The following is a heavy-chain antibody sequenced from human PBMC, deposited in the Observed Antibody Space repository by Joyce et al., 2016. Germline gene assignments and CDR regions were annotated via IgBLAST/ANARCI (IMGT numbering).Heavy chain of an antibody. J-gene: IGHJ6*02. Sequence: QVQLVQSGAEVQKPGASVNVSCKASGYTFTSYYMLWVRQAPGKGLEWMGWINPHSGITKYAQKFQGWFTMTRDTSSSTVDMEVSRLRSDDTAVYYCARAVYAIRGLMDIWGPGTTITVSS. CDR1: GYTFTSYY. CDR3: ARAVYAIRGLMDI. D-gene: IGHD2-8*01. CDR2: INPHSGIT. V-gene: IGHV1-2*04.